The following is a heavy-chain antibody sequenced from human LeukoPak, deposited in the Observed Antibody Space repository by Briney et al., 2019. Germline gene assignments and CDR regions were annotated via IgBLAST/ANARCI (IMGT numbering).Heavy chain of an antibody. Sequence: PGGSLRLSCAASGFTFSSYAMHWVRQAPGKGLEWVAVISYDGSNKYYADSVKGRFTISRDNSKNTLYLQMNSLRAEDTAVYYCARDPGPRRDDYSSYYYYYGMDVWGQGTTVTVPS. V-gene: IGHV3-30-3*01. J-gene: IGHJ6*02. CDR1: GFTFSSYA. D-gene: IGHD4-11*01. CDR2: ISYDGSNK. CDR3: ARDPGPRRDDYSSYYYYYGMDV.